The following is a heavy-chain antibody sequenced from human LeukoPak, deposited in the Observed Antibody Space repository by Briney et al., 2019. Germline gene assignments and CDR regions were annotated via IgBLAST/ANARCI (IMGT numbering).Heavy chain of an antibody. D-gene: IGHD5-12*01. J-gene: IGHJ5*01. CDR3: AKAGIVATVNADWFDP. Sequence: ASVKVSCKASGYTFTSYEINWVRQATGQGLEWMGWMNPKSGNTAYAQKFQGRVTMTRDTSISTAYMELSSLRSEDTAVYYCAKAGIVATVNADWFDPWGQGTLVIVSS. V-gene: IGHV1-8*01. CDR2: MNPKSGNT. CDR1: GYTFTSYE.